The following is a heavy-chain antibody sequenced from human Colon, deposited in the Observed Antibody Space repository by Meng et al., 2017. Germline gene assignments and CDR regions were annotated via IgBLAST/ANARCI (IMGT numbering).Heavy chain of an antibody. J-gene: IGHJ4*02. V-gene: IGHV3-11*01. CDR3: VRGFPSSD. CDR2: ISSSGSSL. CDR1: GFTFGDHY. Sequence: QVQLVESGGGWVKPGESLRLSCAASGFTFGDHYMSWVRQAPGKGLEWVSYISSSGSSLYYADSVKGRFTISRDNAENSLFLHMDNLRVEDSAVYYCVRGFPSSDWGQGTLVTVSS.